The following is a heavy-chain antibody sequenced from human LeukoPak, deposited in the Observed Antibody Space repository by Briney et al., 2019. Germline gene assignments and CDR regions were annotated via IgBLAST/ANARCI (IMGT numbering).Heavy chain of an antibody. J-gene: IGHJ3*02. Sequence: PSETLSLTCTVSGGSISSYYWSWIRQPPGKGLEWIGYIYYSGSTNYNPSLKSRVTISVDTSKNQFSLKLSSVTAADTAVYYCAGVGGDYPGKHDAFDIRGQGTTVTVSS. CDR1: GGSISSYY. V-gene: IGHV4-59*01. CDR2: IYYSGST. CDR3: AGVGGDYPGKHDAFDI. D-gene: IGHD2-21*02.